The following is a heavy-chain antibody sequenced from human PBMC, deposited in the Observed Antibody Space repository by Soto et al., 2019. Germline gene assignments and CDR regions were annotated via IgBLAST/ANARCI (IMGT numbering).Heavy chain of an antibody. CDR2: IRSKANSYAT. CDR1: GFTFSGSA. CDR3: TRHLDVDIVATIRGEYYYYGMDV. Sequence: GGSLRLSCAASGFTFSGSAMHRVRQASGKGLEWVGRIRSKANSYATAYAASVKGRFTISRDDSKNTAYLQMNSLKTEDTAVYYCTRHLDVDIVATIRGEYYYYGMDVWGQGTTVTVSS. J-gene: IGHJ6*02. D-gene: IGHD5-12*01. V-gene: IGHV3-73*01.